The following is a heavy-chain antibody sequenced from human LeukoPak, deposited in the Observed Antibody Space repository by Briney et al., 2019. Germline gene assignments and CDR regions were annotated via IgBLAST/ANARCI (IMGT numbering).Heavy chain of an antibody. CDR3: ARHLVVVVAATLALQNWFDP. V-gene: IGHV4-39*01. Sequence: SETLSLACTVSGGSISSSSYYWCWIRQPQGKGLEWIGSIYYSGSTYYNPSLKSRVTISVDTSKNQFSLKLSSVTAADAAVYYCARHLVVVVAATLALQNWFDPWGQGTLVTVSS. J-gene: IGHJ5*02. D-gene: IGHD2-15*01. CDR2: IYYSGST. CDR1: GGSISSSSYY.